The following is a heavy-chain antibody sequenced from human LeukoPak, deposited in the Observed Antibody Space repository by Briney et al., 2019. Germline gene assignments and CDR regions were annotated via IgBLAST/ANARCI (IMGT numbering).Heavy chain of an antibody. CDR3: ARGGYSYGYYYYYGMDV. D-gene: IGHD5-18*01. J-gene: IGHJ6*02. V-gene: IGHV1-2*02. CDR2: INPNSGGT. CDR1: GYTFTGYY. Sequence: ASVKVSCKASGYTFTGYYMHWVRQAPGQGVEWMGWINPNSGGTNYAQKFQGRVTMTRDTSISTAYMELSRLRSDDTAVYYCARGGYSYGYYYYYGMDVWGQGTTVTVSS.